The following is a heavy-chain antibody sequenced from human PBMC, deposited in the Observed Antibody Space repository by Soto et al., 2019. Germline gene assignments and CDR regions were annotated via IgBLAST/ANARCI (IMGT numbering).Heavy chain of an antibody. Sequence: QVQLQQWGAGLLKLSETLSLTCSVYGGSFNGYYWNWIRQPPGKGLEWIGEINHSGITNYNPSLMSRDTISVDTSKTQFSLKLSSVTAADTAVYYCARKQQLVLMSGFDPWGQGTLVTVYS. CDR3: ARKQQLVLMSGFDP. CDR1: GGSFNGYY. V-gene: IGHV4-34*01. D-gene: IGHD6-13*01. J-gene: IGHJ5*02. CDR2: INHSGIT.